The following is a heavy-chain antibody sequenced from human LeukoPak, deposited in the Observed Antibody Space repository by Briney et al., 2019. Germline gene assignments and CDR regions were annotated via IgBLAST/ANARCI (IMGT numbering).Heavy chain of an antibody. Sequence: PSETLSLTCTVSGGSISSGSYYWSWIRQPAGKGLEWIGRIYTSGSTNYNPSLKSRVTISVDTSKNQFSLKLSSVTAADTAVYYCARGGYSYGYGEFAFDIWGQGTMVTVSS. J-gene: IGHJ3*02. CDR1: GGSISSGSYY. CDR2: IYTSGST. D-gene: IGHD5-18*01. V-gene: IGHV4-61*02. CDR3: ARGGYSYGYGEFAFDI.